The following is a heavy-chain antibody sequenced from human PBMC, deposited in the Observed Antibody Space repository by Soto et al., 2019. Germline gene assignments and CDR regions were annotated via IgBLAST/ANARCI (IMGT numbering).Heavy chain of an antibody. CDR3: ARQIYDSDTGPNFQYYFDS. J-gene: IGHJ4*02. V-gene: IGHV5-10-1*01. CDR1: GYSFAGYW. Sequence: PAESLKISCNGSGYSFAGYWITLVRQKPGKGLEWMGRIDPSDSQTYYSPSFRGHVTISVTKSITTVFLQWSSLRASDTAMYYCARQIYDSDTGPNFQYYFDSWGQGTPVTVSS. CDR2: IDPSDSQT. D-gene: IGHD3-22*01.